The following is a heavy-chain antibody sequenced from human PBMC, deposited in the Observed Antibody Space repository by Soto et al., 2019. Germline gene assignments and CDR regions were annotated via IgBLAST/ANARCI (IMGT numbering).Heavy chain of an antibody. CDR3: ARDRHPTVTTADYYGMDV. D-gene: IGHD4-17*01. CDR2: IIPIFGTA. J-gene: IGHJ6*02. V-gene: IGHV1-69*13. CDR1: GGTFSSHA. Sequence: SVKVSCKASGGTFSSHAISWVRQAPGQGLEWMGGIIPIFGTANYAQKFQGRVTITADESTSTAYMELSSLRSEDTAVYYCARDRHPTVTTADYYGMDVWGQGTTVTVSS.